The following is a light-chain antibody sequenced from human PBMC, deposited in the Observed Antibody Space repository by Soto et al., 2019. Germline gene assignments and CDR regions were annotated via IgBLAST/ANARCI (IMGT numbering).Light chain of an antibody. Sequence: EIVLPQSPATLSLSPGERATLSCRASQSVSSYLAWYQQKPGQAPRLLIYDASNRATGIQARFSGSGSGTDFTLTISSLEPEDFAVYYCQQRSNWPPRITFGQGTRLEIK. V-gene: IGKV3-11*01. CDR1: QSVSSY. CDR2: DAS. CDR3: QQRSNWPPRIT. J-gene: IGKJ5*01.